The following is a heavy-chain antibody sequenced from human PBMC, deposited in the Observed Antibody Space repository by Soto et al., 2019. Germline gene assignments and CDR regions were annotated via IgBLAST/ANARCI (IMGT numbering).Heavy chain of an antibody. CDR3: AREVTFIPARPVDYYYYYMDV. Sequence: GGSLRLSCAASGFTFSSYGMHWVRQAPGKGLEWVAVIWYDGSNKYYADSVKGRFTISRDNSKNTLSLQMNSLRAEDTAVYYCAREVTFIPARPVDYYYYYMDVWGKGTTVTVSS. CDR1: GFTFSSYG. V-gene: IGHV3-33*01. D-gene: IGHD6-6*01. J-gene: IGHJ6*03. CDR2: IWYDGSNK.